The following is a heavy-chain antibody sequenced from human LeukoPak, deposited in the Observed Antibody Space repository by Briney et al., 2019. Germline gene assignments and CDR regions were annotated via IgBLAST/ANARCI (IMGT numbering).Heavy chain of an antibody. J-gene: IGHJ3*01. CDR3: ARQKCSGAGCYLDAFDV. Sequence: SESLSLACTLSGGSIGHYYCSWIRQPPGERRELIVYINCSESTTYNPSLNSRVTISVDTSKNQYSLKLSSVTAVDTAVYYCARQKCSGAGCYLDAFDVWGKGTMVTISS. V-gene: IGHV4-59*01. CDR2: INCSEST. D-gene: IGHD2-15*01. CDR1: GGSIGHYY.